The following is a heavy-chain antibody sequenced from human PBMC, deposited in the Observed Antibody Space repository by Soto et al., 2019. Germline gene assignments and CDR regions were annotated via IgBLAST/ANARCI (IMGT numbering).Heavy chain of an antibody. CDR2: FHYSATT. D-gene: IGHD3-16*01. Sequence: QVQLQESGPGLVKPSETLSLTCTVSGDSISSNYWSWIRQPPGKGLEWIGYFHYSATTNYNPSLKSRVIISVDTSKNQFFLKLTSVTATDTAVYYCAKTKEGGFDPWGQGILVTVSS. V-gene: IGHV4-59*01. J-gene: IGHJ5*02. CDR3: AKTKEGGFDP. CDR1: GDSISSNY.